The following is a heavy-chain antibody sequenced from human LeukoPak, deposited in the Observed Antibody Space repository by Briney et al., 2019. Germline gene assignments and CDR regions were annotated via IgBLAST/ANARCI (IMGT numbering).Heavy chain of an antibody. J-gene: IGHJ4*02. CDR2: INHSGST. V-gene: IGHV4-34*01. CDR1: GGSFSGYY. D-gene: IGHD5-12*01. Sequence: SETLSLTCAVYGGSFSGYYWSWIRQPPGKGLEWIGEINHSGSTNYNPSLKSRVTISVDTSKNQFSLKLSSVTAADTAVYYCARGERVSGLYYFDYWGQGTLVTVST. CDR3: ARGERVSGLYYFDY.